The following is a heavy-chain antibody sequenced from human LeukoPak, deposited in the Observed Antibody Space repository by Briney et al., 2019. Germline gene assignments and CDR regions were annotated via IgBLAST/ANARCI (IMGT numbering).Heavy chain of an antibody. Sequence: TGGSLRLSCAASGFTFSNAWMSWVRQAPGKGLEWVGRIKSKTDGGTTDYAAPVKGRFTISRDDSKNTLYLQMNSLKTEDTAVYYCARDRVGSSSTSCYDYWGQGTLVTVSS. J-gene: IGHJ4*02. D-gene: IGHD2-2*01. CDR1: GFTFSNAW. V-gene: IGHV3-15*01. CDR3: ARDRVGSSSTSCYDY. CDR2: IKSKTDGGTT.